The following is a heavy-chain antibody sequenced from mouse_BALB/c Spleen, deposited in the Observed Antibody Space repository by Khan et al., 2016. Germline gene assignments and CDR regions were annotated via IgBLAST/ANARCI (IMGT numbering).Heavy chain of an antibody. V-gene: IGHV1-87*01. Sequence: QLKQSGAELARPGASVKLSCKASGYTFTSYWLQWVKQRPGQGLEWIGAIYPGDVDHRYTQQFKGKATLIADKSSSTAYMQLSILASEDSAVYYCASYHGSSYDYFNNWGQGTTLTVSS. CDR2: IYPGDVDH. CDR1: GYTFTSYW. CDR3: ASYHGSSYDYFNN. J-gene: IGHJ2*01. D-gene: IGHD1-1*01.